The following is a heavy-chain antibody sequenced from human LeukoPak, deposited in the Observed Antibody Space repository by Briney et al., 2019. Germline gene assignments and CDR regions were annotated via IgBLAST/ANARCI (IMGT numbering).Heavy chain of an antibody. Sequence: PSETLSLSCTVSGASNNSYYWSWIRQSPGKGLEWIGYTHPSGNTNYSPSLKSRVTISMDTSTNQFSLKLKSVTAADTAVYFCARKAPKKGWFDPWGQGTLVTVSS. V-gene: IGHV4-4*09. CDR3: ARKAPKKGWFDP. J-gene: IGHJ5*02. CDR2: THPSGNT. CDR1: GASNNSYY.